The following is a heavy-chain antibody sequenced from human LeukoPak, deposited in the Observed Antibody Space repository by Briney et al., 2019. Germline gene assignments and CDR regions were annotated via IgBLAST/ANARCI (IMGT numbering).Heavy chain of an antibody. J-gene: IGHJ4*02. CDR1: GFTFDDYA. V-gene: IGHV3-9*01. Sequence: GRSLRLSCAASGFTFDDYAMHWVRQAPGKGLEWVSGISWNSGSIGYADSVKGRFTISRDNAKNSLYLQMDSLRAEDTALYYCAKDESPMGIAAADYWGQGTLVTVPS. CDR3: AKDESPMGIAAADY. D-gene: IGHD6-13*01. CDR2: ISWNSGSI.